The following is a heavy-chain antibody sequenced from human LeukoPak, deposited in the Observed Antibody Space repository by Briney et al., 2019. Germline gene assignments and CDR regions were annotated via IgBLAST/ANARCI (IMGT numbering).Heavy chain of an antibody. CDR1: GFTFSSYA. J-gene: IGHJ2*01. CDR3: ARDRGKSNYYDSSGPYWYFDL. Sequence: SGGSLRLSCAASGFTFSSYAMHWVRQAPGKGLEWVAVISYDGSNKYYADSVKGRFTISRDNSKNTLYLQMNSLRAEDTAVYYCARDRGKSNYYDSSGPYWYFDLWGRGTLVTVSS. D-gene: IGHD3-22*01. V-gene: IGHV3-30-3*01. CDR2: ISYDGSNK.